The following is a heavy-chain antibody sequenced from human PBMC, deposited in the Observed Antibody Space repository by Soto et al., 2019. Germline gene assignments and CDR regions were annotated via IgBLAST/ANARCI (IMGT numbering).Heavy chain of an antibody. CDR1: GFTFDDYA. CDR2: ISWNSGSI. CDR3: AKAGLGYCSSTSCPKVYYFDY. V-gene: IGHV3-9*01. J-gene: IGHJ4*02. Sequence: EVQLVESGGGLVQPGRSLRLSCAASGFTFDDYAMHWVRQAPGKGLEWVSGISWNSGSIGYADSVKGRFTISRDNAKNSLYLQMNSLRAEDTALYYCAKAGLGYCSSTSCPKVYYFDYWGQGTLVTVSS. D-gene: IGHD2-2*01.